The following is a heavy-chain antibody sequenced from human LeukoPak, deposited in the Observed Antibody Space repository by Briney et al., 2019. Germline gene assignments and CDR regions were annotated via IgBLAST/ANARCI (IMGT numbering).Heavy chain of an antibody. CDR1: GFSLSTSGVG. Sequence: SGPTLVKPTQTLTLTCTFSGFSLSTSGVGVGWIRQPPGKALEWLALIYWNDDKRYSPSLKSRLTITKDTSKNQVVLTMTNMDPVDTATYYCAHGPTHTIFGVVPSPFDYWGQGTLVTVSS. CDR2: IYWNDDK. J-gene: IGHJ4*02. CDR3: AHGPTHTIFGVVPSPFDY. V-gene: IGHV2-5*01. D-gene: IGHD3-3*01.